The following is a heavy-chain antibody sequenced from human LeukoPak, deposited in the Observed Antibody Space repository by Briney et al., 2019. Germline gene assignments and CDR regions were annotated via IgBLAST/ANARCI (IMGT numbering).Heavy chain of an antibody. CDR1: GFTFSSYA. Sequence: GGSLRPSCAASGFTFSSYAMHWVRQAPGKGLEWVAVISSDGSDKYYADSVKGRFTISRDYSKNTLYLQMNSLRAEDTAVYFCARDNWYDYLADALDIWGQGTMVTVSS. CDR2: ISSDGSDK. CDR3: ARDNWYDYLADALDI. D-gene: IGHD1-20*01. J-gene: IGHJ3*02. V-gene: IGHV3-30-3*01.